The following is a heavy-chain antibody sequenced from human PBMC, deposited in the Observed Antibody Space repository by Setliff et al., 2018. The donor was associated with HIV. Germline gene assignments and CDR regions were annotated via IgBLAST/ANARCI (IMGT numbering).Heavy chain of an antibody. V-gene: IGHV4-59*08. Sequence: KPSETLSLTCTVSDNSIRSYYWSWIRQPPGKGLEWIGYIYQTGTTSYNPPLRSRVSMSLDTSKNQFSLRLSSVTAADTAVYYCARHLSRQSGGFWFLDLWGRGTLVTVSS. CDR1: DNSIRSYY. CDR3: ARHLSRQSGGFWFLDL. J-gene: IGHJ2*01. CDR2: IYQTGTT. D-gene: IGHD2-15*01.